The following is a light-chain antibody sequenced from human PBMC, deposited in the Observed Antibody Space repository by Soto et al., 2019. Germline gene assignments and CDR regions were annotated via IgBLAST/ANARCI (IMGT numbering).Light chain of an antibody. J-gene: IGKJ2*01. CDR1: QSISSW. Sequence: TGSGSKRDRVISTGRASQSISSWLAWYQQKPGKAPKLLIYQASSLENGVPSRFSGSGSGTEFSLTIISLQPDDFGTYYCQPSSRLSRFG. CDR2: QAS. CDR3: QPSSRLSR. V-gene: IGKV1-5*03.